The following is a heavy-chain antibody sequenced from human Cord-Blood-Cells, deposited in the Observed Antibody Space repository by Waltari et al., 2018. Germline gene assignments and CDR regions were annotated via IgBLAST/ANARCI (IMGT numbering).Heavy chain of an antibody. J-gene: IGHJ6*02. D-gene: IGHD1-26*01. CDR2: IYYSGST. Sequence: QLQLQESGPGLVKPSETLSLTCTVSGGSISSSSYYWGWIRQAPGKGLEWIGSIYYSGSTYYNPSLKSRVTISVDTSKNQFSLKLSSVTAADTAVYYCARGSGSYYYYYYGMDVWGQGTTVTVSS. CDR3: ARGSGSYYYYYYGMDV. CDR1: GGSISSSSYY. V-gene: IGHV4-39*01.